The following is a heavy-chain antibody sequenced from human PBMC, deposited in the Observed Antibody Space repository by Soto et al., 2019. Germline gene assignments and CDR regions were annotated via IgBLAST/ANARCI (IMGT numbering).Heavy chain of an antibody. CDR1: GFTFSSYG. D-gene: IGHD3-9*01. CDR3: ERDVGILRYYDH. Sequence: QVQLVESGGGVVQPGRSLRLSCAASGFTFSSYGMHWVCQAPGKGLEWVAVIWYDGSNKYYADSVKGRFTISRDNYKNTLYLHMNSLSAEDTAVYYCERDVGILRYYDHWGPGTLVTVSS. CDR2: IWYDGSNK. V-gene: IGHV3-33*01. J-gene: IGHJ4*02.